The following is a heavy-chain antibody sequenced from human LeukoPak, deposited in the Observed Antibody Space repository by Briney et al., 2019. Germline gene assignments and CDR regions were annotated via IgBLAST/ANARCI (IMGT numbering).Heavy chain of an antibody. CDR1: GFTFSSYG. CDR2: IWYDGSNK. CDR3: ARDLAAADILTGYYSGGY. Sequence: GGSLRLSCAASGFTFSSYGMHWVRQAPGKGLEWVAVIWYDGSNKYYADSVKGRFTISRDNSKNTLYLQMNGLRAEDTAVYYCARDLAAADILTGYYSGGYWGQGTLVTVSS. V-gene: IGHV3-33*01. D-gene: IGHD3-9*01. J-gene: IGHJ4*02.